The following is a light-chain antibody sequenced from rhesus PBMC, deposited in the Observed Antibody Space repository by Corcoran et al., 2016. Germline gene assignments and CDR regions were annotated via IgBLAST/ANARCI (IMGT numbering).Light chain of an antibody. J-gene: IGKJ2*01. CDR2: GAT. Sequence: QVILTQSPATLSLSPGERATLSCRASQSASYYLAWYQQKPGQAPRPPIHGATNRATGIPDRFSGSGSGRDVTLAVSSLEAEDVGVYHCYQRGGGFSFGQVTEVEIK. CDR1: QSASYY. CDR3: YQRGGGFS. V-gene: IGKV3-10*01.